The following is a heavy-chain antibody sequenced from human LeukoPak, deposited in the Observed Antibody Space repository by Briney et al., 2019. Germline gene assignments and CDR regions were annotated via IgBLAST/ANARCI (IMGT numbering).Heavy chain of an antibody. CDR3: AKEFRPVWSYWYFDL. Sequence: RSGGSLRLSCAASVFSFSSYGMQWVRQAPGKGLEWVAVISYDGSTTYYADSVKGRFTVSRDNSKNTVDLQMNSLRAEDTAVYYCAKEFRPVWSYWYFDLWDRGTLVTVSS. D-gene: IGHD2-21*01. CDR1: VFSFSSYG. CDR2: ISYDGSTT. V-gene: IGHV3-30*18. J-gene: IGHJ2*01.